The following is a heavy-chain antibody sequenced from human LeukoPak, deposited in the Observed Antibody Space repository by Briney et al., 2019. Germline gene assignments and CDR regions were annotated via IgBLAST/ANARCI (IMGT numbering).Heavy chain of an antibody. J-gene: IGHJ6*02. CDR1: GFTFSSYG. CDR2: ISYDGSNK. CDR3: AKDLRVGGYSYGYYYYYGMDV. V-gene: IGHV3-30*18. Sequence: PGGSLRLSCAASGFTFSSYGMHWVRQAPGKGLEWVAVISYDGSNKYYADSVKGRFTIYRDNSKNTLYLQMNSLRAEDTAVYYCAKDLRVGGYSYGYYYYYGMDVWGQGTTVTVSS. D-gene: IGHD5-18*01.